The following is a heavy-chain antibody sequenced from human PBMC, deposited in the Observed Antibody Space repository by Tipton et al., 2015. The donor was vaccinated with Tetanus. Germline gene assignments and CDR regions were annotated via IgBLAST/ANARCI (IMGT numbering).Heavy chain of an antibody. Sequence: TLSLTCAVYGGAFSGHYWTWIRQAPGKGLEWIGEIHPGGSTNYNASLRGRVTMSVDLTRKHVFLRMTSVTAADTAVYYCARSIAAASVWPFDYWGQGTQVTVSS. CDR3: ARSIAAASVWPFDY. CDR1: GGAFSGHY. J-gene: IGHJ4*02. D-gene: IGHD2-2*01. V-gene: IGHV4-34*01. CDR2: IHPGGST.